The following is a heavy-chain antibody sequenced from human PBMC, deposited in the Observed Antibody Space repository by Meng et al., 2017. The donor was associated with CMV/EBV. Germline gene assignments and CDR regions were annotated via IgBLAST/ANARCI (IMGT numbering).Heavy chain of an antibody. CDR2: ISWNSGSI. V-gene: IGHV3-9*01. CDR1: GFTFDDYA. J-gene: IGHJ4*02. Sequence: SLKISCAASGFTFDDYAMHWVRQAPGKGLEWVSGISWNSGSIGYADSVKGRFTISRDNSKNTLYLQMNSLRAEDTAVYYCAKVGWPYYFDYWGQGTLVTVSS. CDR3: AKVGWPYYFDY. D-gene: IGHD2-15*01.